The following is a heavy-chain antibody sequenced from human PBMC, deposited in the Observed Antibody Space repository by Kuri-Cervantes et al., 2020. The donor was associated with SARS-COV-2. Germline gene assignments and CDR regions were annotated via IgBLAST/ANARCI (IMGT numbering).Heavy chain of an antibody. J-gene: IGHJ4*02. CDR1: GFTFSSYA. CDR2: ISYDGSNK. V-gene: IGHV3-30*03. Sequence: GGSLRLSCAASGFTFSSYAIHWVCQAPGKGLEWVAVISYDGSNKYYTESVKGRFTISRDSSKNTLYLQMNSLRAEDTAVYYCARDTDNFDYWGQGTLVTVSS. CDR3: ARDTDNFDY.